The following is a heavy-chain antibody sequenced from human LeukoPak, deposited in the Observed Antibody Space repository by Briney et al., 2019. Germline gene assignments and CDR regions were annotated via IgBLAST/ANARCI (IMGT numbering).Heavy chain of an antibody. CDR2: IHTSGST. V-gene: IGHV4-4*07. D-gene: IGHD3-22*01. CDR3: ARDPWDYYDSSGPPYYFDY. CDR1: GNSITSYF. J-gene: IGHJ4*02. Sequence: SETLSLTCTVSGNSITSYFWSWIRQPAGKGLEWIGRIHTSGSTNYNPSLKSRVTMSVDTSKNQFSLKLSSVTAADTAVYYCARDPWDYYDSSGPPYYFDYWGQGTLVTVSS.